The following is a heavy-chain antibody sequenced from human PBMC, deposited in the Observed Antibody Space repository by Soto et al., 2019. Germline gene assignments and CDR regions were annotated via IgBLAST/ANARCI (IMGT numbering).Heavy chain of an antibody. Sequence: SETLSLTCTVSGGSISSSSYYWGWIRQPPGKGLEWIGSIYYSGSTYYNPSLKSRVTISVDTSKNQFSLKLSSVTAADTAVYYCASKAGDNWFDPWGQGTLVTVSS. J-gene: IGHJ5*02. D-gene: IGHD4-17*01. CDR2: IYYSGST. CDR1: GGSISSSSYY. CDR3: ASKAGDNWFDP. V-gene: IGHV4-39*01.